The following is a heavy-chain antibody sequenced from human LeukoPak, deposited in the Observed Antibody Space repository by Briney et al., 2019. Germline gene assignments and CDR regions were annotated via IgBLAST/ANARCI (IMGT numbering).Heavy chain of an antibody. Sequence: GESLKISCKGSGYSFTSYWIGWVRQMPGKGLEWIGIIYPGDSDTRYSPSFQGQVTISADKSISTAYLQWSSLKASDTAMYYCARGEYYYGSGSPFDYWGQGTLVTVSS. V-gene: IGHV5-51*01. CDR3: ARGEYYYGSGSPFDY. CDR2: IYPGDSDT. D-gene: IGHD3-10*01. J-gene: IGHJ4*02. CDR1: GYSFTSYW.